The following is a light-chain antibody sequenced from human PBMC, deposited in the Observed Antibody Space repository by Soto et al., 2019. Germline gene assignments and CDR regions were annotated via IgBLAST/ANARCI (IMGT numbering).Light chain of an antibody. V-gene: IGKV3-20*01. Sequence: EIVLTQSPGTLSLSPGERATLSCRASQSISSSYLAWYQQKPGQAPRLLIYGASSRATGIPDRFSGSGSETDFTLTISRLEPEDFAVYYCQQYGSSQITFGQGTRLEI. CDR2: GAS. J-gene: IGKJ5*01. CDR1: QSISSSY. CDR3: QQYGSSQIT.